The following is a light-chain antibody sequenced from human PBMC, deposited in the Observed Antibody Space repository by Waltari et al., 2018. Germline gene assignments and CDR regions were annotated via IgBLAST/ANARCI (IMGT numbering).Light chain of an antibody. CDR2: EVS. Sequence: DIVMTQTPVSLSVTPGQPASISCKSSQSLLHTNGKTFLYWYLQKPGHPPQLLIYEVSNRLSGVPDRFSGSGSGTDFTLKISRVEADDIGVHYCMQGTQHPLTFGGGTKVEIK. J-gene: IGKJ4*01. CDR3: MQGTQHPLT. V-gene: IGKV2D-29*01. CDR1: QSLLHTNGKTF.